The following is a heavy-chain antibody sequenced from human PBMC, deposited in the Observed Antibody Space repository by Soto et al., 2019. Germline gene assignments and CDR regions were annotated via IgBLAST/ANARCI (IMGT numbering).Heavy chain of an antibody. CDR3: ARDVGLDSDDFFAY. CDR1: GFTFTSYG. V-gene: IGHV3-23*01. Sequence: PGGSLRFSCTASGFTFTSYGMGWVRQAPGKGLQWVSTIRGDGGETHYTDSVKGRFSISRDNSKNTVYLQMDSLRAEDTAMYFCARDVGLDSDDFFAYWGQGTQVTVSS. CDR2: IRGDGGET. J-gene: IGHJ4*02. D-gene: IGHD3-9*01.